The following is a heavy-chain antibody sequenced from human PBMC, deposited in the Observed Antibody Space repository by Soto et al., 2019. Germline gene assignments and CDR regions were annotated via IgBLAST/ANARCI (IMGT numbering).Heavy chain of an antibody. CDR2: SSGSGGST. CDR1: GFTFSSYA. V-gene: IGHV3-23*01. CDR3: AKPYEMLTGYYHAFDY. D-gene: IGHD3-9*01. J-gene: IGHJ4*02. Sequence: PGGSLRLSCAASGFTFSSYAMSWVRQAPGKGLAWNSASSGSGGSTYYADSVNGRFTTSRDNTKNTLYLQMNSLRAEDTAVYYCAKPYEMLTGYYHAFDYWGQGTLVTVSS.